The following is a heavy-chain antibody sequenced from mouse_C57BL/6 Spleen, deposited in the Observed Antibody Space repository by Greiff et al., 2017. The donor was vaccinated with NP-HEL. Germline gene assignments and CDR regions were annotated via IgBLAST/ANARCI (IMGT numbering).Heavy chain of an antibody. D-gene: IGHD2-3*01. Sequence: EVQLVESEGGLVQPGSSMKLSCTASGFTFSDYYMAWVRQVPEKGLEWVANINYDGSSTYYLDSLKSRFIISRDNAKNILYLQMSSLKSEDTATYYCAREGGYDGYYDAMDYWGQGTSVTVSS. J-gene: IGHJ4*01. CDR1: GFTFSDYY. V-gene: IGHV5-16*01. CDR3: AREGGYDGYYDAMDY. CDR2: INYDGSST.